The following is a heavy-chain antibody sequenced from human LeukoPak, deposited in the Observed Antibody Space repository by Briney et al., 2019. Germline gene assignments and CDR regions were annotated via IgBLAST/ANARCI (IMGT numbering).Heavy chain of an antibody. CDR3: ARRLAYYYDSKTSLTFDY. Sequence: PSETLSLTCTVSGGSISSSSYYWSWIRQPPGKGLEWIGEINHSGSTNYNPSLKSRVTISVDTSKNQFSLKLSSVTAADTAVYYCARRLAYYYDSKTSLTFDYWGQGTLVTVSS. J-gene: IGHJ4*02. D-gene: IGHD3-22*01. V-gene: IGHV4-39*07. CDR2: INHSGST. CDR1: GGSISSSSYY.